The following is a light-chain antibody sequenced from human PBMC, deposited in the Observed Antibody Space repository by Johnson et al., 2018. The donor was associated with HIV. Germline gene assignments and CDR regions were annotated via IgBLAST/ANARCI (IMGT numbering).Light chain of an antibody. Sequence: QSVLTQPPSVSAAPGQKVTISCSGSNSNIGNNYVSWYQQLPGTAPKLLIYDNNKRPSGISDRFSGSKSGTSATLGITGLQTGDEADYYCGTWDSSLSALNYVFGTVTKVTVL. V-gene: IGLV1-51*01. J-gene: IGLJ1*01. CDR2: DNN. CDR1: NSNIGNNY. CDR3: GTWDSSLSALNYV.